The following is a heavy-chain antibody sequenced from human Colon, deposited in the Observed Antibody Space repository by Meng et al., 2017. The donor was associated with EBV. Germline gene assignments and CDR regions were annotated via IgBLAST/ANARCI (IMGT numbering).Heavy chain of an antibody. J-gene: IGHJ4*02. CDR3: ARVRVIPAAVGFDY. D-gene: IGHD2-2*01. Sequence: SRPGVGALSVTRSLPLAVPGGYFRYGDWWCWVRPPPGKGLEWMGKIYRGGGTNYNPSFKRRVTISVDTSNTHFSLNLSYASAADTAVYYCARVRVIPAAVGFDYWGQGTLVTVSS. V-gene: IGHV4-4*02. CDR1: GGYFRYGDW. CDR2: IYRGGGT.